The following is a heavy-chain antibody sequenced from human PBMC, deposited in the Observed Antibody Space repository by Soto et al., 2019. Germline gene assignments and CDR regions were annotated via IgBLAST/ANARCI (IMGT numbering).Heavy chain of an antibody. D-gene: IGHD6-19*01. CDR1: GFTLSSFS. V-gene: IGHV3-21*02. J-gene: IGHJ5*01. CDR2: ITTGNDYI. Sequence: EVQLVESGGGLVKPGGSLRLSCVASGFTLSSFSMSWIRQTPGKGLEWVSSITTGNDYISYADSVKGRFTISRDNAKTSLFLQMNSLKADDTALYFGARDSYSSLFDSWGQGTLVTVSS. CDR3: ARDSYSSLFDS.